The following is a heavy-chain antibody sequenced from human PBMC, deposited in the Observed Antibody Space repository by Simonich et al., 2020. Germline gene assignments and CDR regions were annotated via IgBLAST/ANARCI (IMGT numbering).Heavy chain of an antibody. J-gene: IGHJ4*02. V-gene: IGHV3-7*01. Sequence: EVQLVESGGGLVQPGGSLRLSCAASGFTFSSYWMSWVRQAPGKGREGEENIKQDGSEKYYVDSVKGRFTISRDNAKNSLYLQMNSLRAEDTAVYYCARFRGRYFDWLFDYWGQGTLVTVSS. D-gene: IGHD3-9*01. CDR2: IKQDGSEK. CDR3: ARFRGRYFDWLFDY. CDR1: GFTFSSYW.